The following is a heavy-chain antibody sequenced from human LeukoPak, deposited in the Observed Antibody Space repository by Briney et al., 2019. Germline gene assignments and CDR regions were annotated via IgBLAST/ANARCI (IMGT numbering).Heavy chain of an antibody. Sequence: PSETLSLTCTVSGGSISGSSYYWGWIRQPPGKGLEWIGSIYYSGSTYYNPSLKSRVTISVDTSKNQFSLKLSSVTAADTAVYYCARQGVIADFDYWGQGTLVTVSS. CDR1: GGSISGSSYY. CDR2: IYYSGST. V-gene: IGHV4-39*01. J-gene: IGHJ4*02. CDR3: ARQGVIADFDY. D-gene: IGHD3-16*02.